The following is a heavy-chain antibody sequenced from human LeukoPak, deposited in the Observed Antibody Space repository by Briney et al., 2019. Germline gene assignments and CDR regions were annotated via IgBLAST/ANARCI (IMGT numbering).Heavy chain of an antibody. Sequence: GGSLRLSCAASGFTFSSYWLTWVRQAPGKGLEWVANIKPDGGEKNYVDSVKGRFTISRDNAKNSLYLQMNSLRAEDTAVYYCAGPPQASSFDIWGQGTMVTVSS. V-gene: IGHV3-7*01. D-gene: IGHD3-10*01. CDR3: AGPPQASSFDI. J-gene: IGHJ3*02. CDR1: GFTFSSYW. CDR2: IKPDGGEK.